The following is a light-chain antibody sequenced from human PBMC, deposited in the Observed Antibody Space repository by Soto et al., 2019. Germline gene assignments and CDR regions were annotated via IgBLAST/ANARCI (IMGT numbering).Light chain of an antibody. V-gene: IGKV3-11*01. J-gene: IGKJ5*01. CDR1: QSVNSD. CDR2: EVS. CDR3: RRRSNSIT. Sequence: EIALRESPATLSMHPGERASLTCRASQSVNSDLAWFQHKPGQAPRLLIDEVSNRATGITARCSGSGSGTDFTLTSSGLEPVDFSVCYWRRRSNSITFGHGTRLDIK.